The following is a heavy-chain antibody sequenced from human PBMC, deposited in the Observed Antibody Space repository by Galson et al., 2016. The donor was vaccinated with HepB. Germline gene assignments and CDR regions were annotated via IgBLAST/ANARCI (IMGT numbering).Heavy chain of an antibody. D-gene: IGHD3-9*01. CDR2: ISAYNGNT. CDR3: ASYDILTGYYAFDI. V-gene: IGHV1-18*01. CDR1: GYTFTTYG. J-gene: IGHJ3*02. Sequence: SLKVSCKTSGYTFTTYGISWVRQAPGQGLEWMGWISAYNGNTNYAQKLQGRVTMTTDTSTSTAYMELRSLRSDDTAVYYCASYDILTGYYAFDIWGQGTMVTISS.